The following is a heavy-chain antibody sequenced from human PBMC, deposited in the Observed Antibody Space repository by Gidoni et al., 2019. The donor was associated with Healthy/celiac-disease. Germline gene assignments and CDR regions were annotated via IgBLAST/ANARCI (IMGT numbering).Heavy chain of an antibody. CDR3: ARQAIWSGKDY. D-gene: IGHD3-3*01. J-gene: IGHJ4*02. CDR1: GGSISSSSYY. Sequence: QLQLQESGPGLVKPSETLSLTCTVSGGSISSSSYYWGWIRQPPGKGLEWIGSIYYSGSTYYNPSLKSRVTISVDTSKNQFSLKLSSVTAADTAVYYCARQAIWSGKDYWGQGTLVTVSS. V-gene: IGHV4-39*01. CDR2: IYYSGST.